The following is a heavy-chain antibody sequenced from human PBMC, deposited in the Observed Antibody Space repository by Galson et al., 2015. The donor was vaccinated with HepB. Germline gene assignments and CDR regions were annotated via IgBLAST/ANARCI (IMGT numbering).Heavy chain of an antibody. V-gene: IGHV1-3*01. CDR2: INAGNGNT. Sequence: SVKVSCKASGYTFTSYAMHWVRQAPGQRLEWMGWINAGNGNTKYSQKFQGRVTITRDTSASTAYMELSSLRSEDTAVYYCARTLRYFDWSPPGYYYGMDVWGQGTTVTVSS. J-gene: IGHJ6*02. D-gene: IGHD3-9*01. CDR3: ARTLRYFDWSPPGYYYGMDV. CDR1: GYTFTSYA.